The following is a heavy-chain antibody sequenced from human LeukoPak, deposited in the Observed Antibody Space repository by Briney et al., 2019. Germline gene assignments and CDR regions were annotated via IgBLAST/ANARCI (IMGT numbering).Heavy chain of an antibody. J-gene: IGHJ4*02. V-gene: IGHV4-39*01. CDR1: GGSISSSSYY. D-gene: IGHD5-12*01. CDR2: IYYSGST. CDR3: ARGGGGYDSKYYFDY. Sequence: SETLSLTCTVSGGSISSSSYYWGWIRQPPGKGLEWIGSIYYSGSTYYNPSLKSRVTISVDTSKNQFSLKLSSVTAADTAVYYCARGGGGYDSKYYFDYWGQGTLVTVSS.